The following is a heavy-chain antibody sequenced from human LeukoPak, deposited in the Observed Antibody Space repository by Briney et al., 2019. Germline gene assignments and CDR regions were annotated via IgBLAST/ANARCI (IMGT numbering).Heavy chain of an antibody. CDR2: IYYSGST. J-gene: IGHJ6*03. CDR1: GGSISSYY. V-gene: IGHV4-59*01. D-gene: IGHD2-15*01. CDR3: ARAGLSRCSGGSCYPIIYYYYMDV. Sequence: PSETLSLTCTVSGGSISSYYWSWIRQPPGKGLEWVGYIYYSGSTNYNPSLKSRVTISVDTSKNQFSLKLSSVTAADTAVYYCARAGLSRCSGGSCYPIIYYYYMDVWGKGTTVTVSS.